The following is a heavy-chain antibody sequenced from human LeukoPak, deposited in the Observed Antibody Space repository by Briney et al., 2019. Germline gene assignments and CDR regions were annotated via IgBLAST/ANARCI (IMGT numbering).Heavy chain of an antibody. V-gene: IGHV3-74*01. J-gene: IGHJ1*01. CDR3: ARVGYYDSSNYYAYFQH. CDR2: INSDGTDI. CDR1: GFTFSSYW. Sequence: GGSLRLSCAASGFTFSSYWMHWVRQAPGKGLEWVARINSDGTDISYGDSVKGRFTISRDNAKNTLYLQMDSLRVEDTAVYYCARVGYYDSSNYYAYFQHWGQGTLVTVSS. D-gene: IGHD3-22*01.